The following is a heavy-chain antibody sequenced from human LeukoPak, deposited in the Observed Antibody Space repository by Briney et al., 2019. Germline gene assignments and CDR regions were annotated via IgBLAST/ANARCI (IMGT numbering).Heavy chain of an antibody. CDR2: IIYSGTS. CDR1: GFTPDDYY. CDR3: AGGYGSGSFSA. Sequence: GGSLRLSSAASGFTPDDYYMSWIRQAPGKGLELITYIIYSGTSYADSVKGRFTISRDNAESSLHLQMNSLRVEDTALYYCAGGYGSGSFSAWGQGTLVTVSS. D-gene: IGHD3-10*01. V-gene: IGHV3-11*01. J-gene: IGHJ5*02.